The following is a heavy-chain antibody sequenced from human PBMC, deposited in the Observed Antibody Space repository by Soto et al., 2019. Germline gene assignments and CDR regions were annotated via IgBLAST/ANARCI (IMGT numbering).Heavy chain of an antibody. CDR1: GGTFSSSG. J-gene: IGHJ6*02. V-gene: IGHV1-69*11. CDR2: IVPSLDTT. D-gene: IGHD3-16*02. CDR3: ARWPQPRYTADPYAVDV. Sequence: QVHLVQSGTEVKKPGSSVKVSCKASGGTFSSSGFSWVRQAPGQGLEWMGMIVPSLDTTNYAQKFQARVTITADEVTSTAYVALRSLRSEDTAVYYCARWPQPRYTADPYAVDVWGQGTRVIVSS.